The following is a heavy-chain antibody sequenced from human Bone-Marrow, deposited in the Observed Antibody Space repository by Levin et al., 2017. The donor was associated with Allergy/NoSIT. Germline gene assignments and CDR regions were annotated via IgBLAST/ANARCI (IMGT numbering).Heavy chain of an antibody. D-gene: IGHD1-26*01. J-gene: IGHJ6*02. CDR1: GFTFSSYW. CDR2: IKQDGSEK. V-gene: IGHV3-7*01. CDR3: ARHRGGLGYSGDRREYRDGMDV. Sequence: QHGESLKISCAASGFTFSSYWMSWVRQAPGKGLEWVANIKQDGSEKYYVDSVKGRFTISRDNAKNSLYLQMNSLRAEDTAVYYCARHRGGLGYSGDRREYRDGMDVWGQGTTVTVSS.